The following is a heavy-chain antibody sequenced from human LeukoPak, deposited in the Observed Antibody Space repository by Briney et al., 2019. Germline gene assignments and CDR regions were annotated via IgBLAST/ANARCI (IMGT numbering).Heavy chain of an antibody. Sequence: SETLSLTCAVYGGSFSGYYWSWIRQPPGKGLEWIGEINHSGSTHYNPSLKSRVTISVDTSKNQFSLKLSSVTAADTAVYYCARVPNDYWGQGTLVTVSS. CDR2: INHSGST. CDR3: ARVPNDY. V-gene: IGHV4-34*01. J-gene: IGHJ4*02. CDR1: GGSFSGYY.